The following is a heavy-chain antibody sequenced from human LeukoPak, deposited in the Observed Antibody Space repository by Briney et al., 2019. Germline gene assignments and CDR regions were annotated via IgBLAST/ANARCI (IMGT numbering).Heavy chain of an antibody. CDR3: ARVVSKSHCSGGSCYSSWFDP. V-gene: IGHV4-30-2*01. CDR2: IYHSGST. J-gene: IGHJ5*02. D-gene: IGHD2-15*01. Sequence: SETLSLTCAVSGGSISSGGYSWSWIPQPPGKGLEWIGYIYHSGSTYYNPSLKSRVTISVDRSKNQLSLKLSSVTAADTAVYYCARVVSKSHCSGGSCYSSWFDPWGQGTLVTVSS. CDR1: GGSISSGGYS.